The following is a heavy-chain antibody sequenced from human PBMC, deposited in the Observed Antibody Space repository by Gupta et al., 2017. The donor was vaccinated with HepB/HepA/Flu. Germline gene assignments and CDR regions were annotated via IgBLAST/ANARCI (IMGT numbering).Heavy chain of an antibody. J-gene: IGHJ4*02. Sequence: EVPLMESGGGLVQLGGSLRLSCAPSAFPFASYAMSWVRQAPGKGLEWVSAISGSGGSTYYADSVKGRFTISRDNSKNTLYLQMNSLRAEDTAVYYCAKQHLYSSGWYEYYFDYWGQGTLVTVSS. CDR1: AFPFASYA. D-gene: IGHD6-19*01. CDR2: ISGSGGST. V-gene: IGHV3-23*01. CDR3: AKQHLYSSGWYEYYFDY.